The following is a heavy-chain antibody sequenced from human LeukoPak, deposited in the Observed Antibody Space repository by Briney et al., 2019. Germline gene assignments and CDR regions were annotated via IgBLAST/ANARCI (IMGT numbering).Heavy chain of an antibody. CDR2: ISGSGGST. CDR3: AKDSVPKLARIQIDWFDP. CDR1: GFTFSSYA. D-gene: IGHD1-26*01. Sequence: PGESLRLSCAASGFTFSSYAMSWVRQAPGKGLEWVSAISGSGGSTYYADSVKGRFTISRDNSKNTLYLQMNSLRAEDTAVYYCAKDSVPKLARIQIDWFDPWGQGTLVTVSS. J-gene: IGHJ5*02. V-gene: IGHV3-23*01.